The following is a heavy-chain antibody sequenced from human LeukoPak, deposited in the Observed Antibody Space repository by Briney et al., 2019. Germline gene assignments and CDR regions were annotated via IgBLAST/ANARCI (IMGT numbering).Heavy chain of an antibody. CDR2: IYYSGST. D-gene: IGHD3-22*01. CDR1: GGSISSSSYY. CDR3: ARPNDYDSSGYYFDY. Sequence: SETLSLTCTVSGGSISSSSYYWGWIRQPPGKGLEWIGSIYYSGSTYYNPSLTSRVTISVDTSKNQFSLKLSSVTAADTAVYYCARPNDYDSSGYYFDYWGQGTLVTVSS. V-gene: IGHV4-39*01. J-gene: IGHJ4*02.